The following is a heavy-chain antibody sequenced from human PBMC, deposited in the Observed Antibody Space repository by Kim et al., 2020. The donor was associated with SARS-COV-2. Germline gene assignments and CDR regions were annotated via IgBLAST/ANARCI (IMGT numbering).Heavy chain of an antibody. D-gene: IGHD6-13*01. J-gene: IGHJ4*02. CDR1: GGSFSGYY. Sequence: SETLSLTCAVYGGSFSGYYWSWIRQPPGKGLEWIGEINHSGSTNYNPSLKSRVTISVDTSKNQFSLKLSSVTAADTAVYYCARGLSWYPNDYWGQGTLVTVSS. CDR3: ARGLSWYPNDY. CDR2: INHSGST. V-gene: IGHV4-34*01.